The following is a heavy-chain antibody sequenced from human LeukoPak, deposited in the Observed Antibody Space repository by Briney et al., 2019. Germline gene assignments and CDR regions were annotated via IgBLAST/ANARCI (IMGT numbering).Heavy chain of an antibody. CDR1: GFTVSSSY. V-gene: IGHV3-53*01. J-gene: IGHJ4*02. CDR2: IYSGGST. Sequence: PGGSLRLSCSASGFTVSSSYMSWVCQAPGKGLEWVSVIYSGGSTYYADSVKSRFTISRDNSKNTLYLQMNSLRIEDTAVYYCARVAFRSSSYISGIDYWGQGTLVTVSS. CDR3: ARVAFRSSSYISGIDY. D-gene: IGHD6-6*01.